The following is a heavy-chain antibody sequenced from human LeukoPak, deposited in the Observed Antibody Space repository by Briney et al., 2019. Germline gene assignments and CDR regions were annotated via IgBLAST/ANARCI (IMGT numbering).Heavy chain of an antibody. V-gene: IGHV4-28*01. D-gene: IGHD3-9*01. CDR3: ARIYYDILTGYYVDY. Sequence: SDTLSLTCAVSGYSISSSNWWGWTRQPPGKGLEWIGFIYYSGSTYYNPSLKSRVTMSVDTSKNQFSLKLSSVTAVDTAVYYCARIYYDILTGYYVDYWGQGTLVTASS. CDR1: GYSISSSNW. CDR2: IYYSGST. J-gene: IGHJ4*02.